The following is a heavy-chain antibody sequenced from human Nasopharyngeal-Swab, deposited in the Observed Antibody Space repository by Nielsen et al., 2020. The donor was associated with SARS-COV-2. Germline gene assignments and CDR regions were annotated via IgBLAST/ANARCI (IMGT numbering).Heavy chain of an antibody. D-gene: IGHD5-18*01. J-gene: IGHJ4*02. V-gene: IGHV3-23*01. CDR1: GYPFSNYA. Sequence: GVLKISCTGSGYPFSNYAISWVRQAPGQGLEWVSTVDYDGVRTHYADSVEGRFIISRDNSRNTAYLQIKSLRVEDAAVYYCATWMTAHFDYWGQGTLVT. CDR3: ATWMTAHFDY. CDR2: VDYDGVRT.